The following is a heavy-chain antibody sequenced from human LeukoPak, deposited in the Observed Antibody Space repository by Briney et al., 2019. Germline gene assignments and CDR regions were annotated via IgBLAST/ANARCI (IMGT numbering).Heavy chain of an antibody. J-gene: IGHJ1*01. CDR2: IGTSDDT. CDR3: AKNPPGGYFQD. V-gene: IGHV3-23*01. D-gene: IGHD2-15*01. CDR1: GFTFSSYA. Sequence: PGGSLRLSCAASGFTFSSYAMNWVRQAPGKGLEWVSVIGTSDDTYYADSVKGRFTISRDNSENTLSLQMNSLRAEDTALYYCAKNPPGGYFQDWGQGTLVTVSS.